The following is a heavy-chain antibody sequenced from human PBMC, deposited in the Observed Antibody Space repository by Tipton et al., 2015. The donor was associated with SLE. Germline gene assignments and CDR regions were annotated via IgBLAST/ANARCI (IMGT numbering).Heavy chain of an antibody. V-gene: IGHV4-61*09. CDR3: ARLDYGDYVAFDI. Sequence: TLSLTCTVSGGSISSGSYPWSWIRKPAGKGLEWIGYIYASGSTHYNPSLKSRVTMSVDTSKNHFSLNLTSVTAADTAVYYCARLDYGDYVAFDIWGQGTMVTVSS. D-gene: IGHD4-17*01. J-gene: IGHJ3*02. CDR1: GGSISSGSYP. CDR2: IYASGST.